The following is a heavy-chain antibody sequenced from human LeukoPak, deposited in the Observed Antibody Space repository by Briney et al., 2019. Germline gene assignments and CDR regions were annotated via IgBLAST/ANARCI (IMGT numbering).Heavy chain of an antibody. V-gene: IGHV4-34*01. CDR2: INHSGST. CDR1: GGSFSGYY. D-gene: IGHD3-9*01. Sequence: PSETLSLTCAVYGGSFSGYYWSWIRQPPGKGLEWIGEINHSGSTNYNPSLKSRVTISVDTSKNQFSLKLSSVTAADTAVYYCARGRAGYDILTGRRLDAHLDYWGQGTLVTVSS. CDR3: ARGRAGYDILTGRRLDAHLDY. J-gene: IGHJ4*02.